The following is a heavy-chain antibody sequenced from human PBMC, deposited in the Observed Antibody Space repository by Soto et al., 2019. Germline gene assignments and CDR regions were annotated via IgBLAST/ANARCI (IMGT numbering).Heavy chain of an antibody. V-gene: IGHV1-46*01. D-gene: IGHD6-13*01. J-gene: IGHJ5*02. CDR3: ARTLTGSYNWFDP. CDR2: INPSGDST. CDR1: GYTFTSYY. Sequence: ASVKVSCKASGYTFTSYYMHWVRQAPGQGLEWMGIINPSGDSTNYAQKFQGRVTMTRDTSTSTVYMELSRLRSEDTAVYYCARTLTGSYNWFDPWGQGTLVTVSS.